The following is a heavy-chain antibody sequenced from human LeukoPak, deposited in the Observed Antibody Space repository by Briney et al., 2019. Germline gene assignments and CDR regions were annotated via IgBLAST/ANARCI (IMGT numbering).Heavy chain of an antibody. V-gene: IGHV4-34*01. CDR2: INHSGST. Sequence: SETLSLTCAVYGGSFSGYYWSWIRQPPGKGLEWIGEINHSGSTNYNPSLKSRVTISVDTSKNHFSLRLSSVTAADTAVYYCPRSPGGGGKDAFDIWGQGTMVTVSS. D-gene: IGHD3-16*01. J-gene: IGHJ3*02. CDR1: GGSFSGYY. CDR3: PRSPGGGGKDAFDI.